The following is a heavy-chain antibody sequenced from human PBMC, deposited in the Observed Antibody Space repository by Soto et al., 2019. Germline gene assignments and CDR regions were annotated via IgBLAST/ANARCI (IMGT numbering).Heavy chain of an antibody. Sequence: SETLSLTCTVSGGSISSSNYYWGWIRQPPGKGLEWIGSIYYSGSTSYNSSLKSRVTISVDTSKIQLSLRLSSVTAADTAVYYCASPTLGAFDIWGQGTMVTVSS. V-gene: IGHV4-39*01. CDR1: GGSISSSNYY. D-gene: IGHD3-16*01. CDR3: ASPTLGAFDI. CDR2: IYYSGST. J-gene: IGHJ3*02.